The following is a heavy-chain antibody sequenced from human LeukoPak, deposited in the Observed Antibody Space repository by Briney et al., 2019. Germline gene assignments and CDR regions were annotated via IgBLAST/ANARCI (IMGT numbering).Heavy chain of an antibody. CDR3: ARLLGYCSGGSCYRAPFSFDY. J-gene: IGHJ4*02. Sequence: SETLSLTCTVSGGSISSYYWSWIRQPPGKGLEWIGYIYYSGSTNYNPSLKSRVTISVDTSKNQFSLKLSSVTAADTAVYYCARLLGYCSGGSCYRAPFSFDYWGQGTLVTVSS. CDR2: IYYSGST. V-gene: IGHV4-59*01. D-gene: IGHD2-15*01. CDR1: GGSISSYY.